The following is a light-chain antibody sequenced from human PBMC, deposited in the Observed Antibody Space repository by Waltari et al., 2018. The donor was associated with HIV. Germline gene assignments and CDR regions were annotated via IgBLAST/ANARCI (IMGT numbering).Light chain of an antibody. Sequence: FVLTPPPSVSVAPGLTARITRGGNHSGRERVHWYQQRAGQAPALVVNDGLYRPSGIPERFSGSKSGNTATLTISRVEAGDEADYYCHVWDRSSDHHVFGTGTKVTVL. V-gene: IGLV3-21*02. CDR1: HSGRER. J-gene: IGLJ1*01. CDR2: DGL. CDR3: HVWDRSSDHHV.